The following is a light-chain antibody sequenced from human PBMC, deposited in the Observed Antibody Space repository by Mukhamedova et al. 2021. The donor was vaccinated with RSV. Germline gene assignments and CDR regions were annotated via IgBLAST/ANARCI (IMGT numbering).Light chain of an antibody. CDR3: SSYTSSGSYV. CDR1: SSDIGGYNY. CDR2: EVT. V-gene: IGLV2-14*01. J-gene: IGLJ1*01. Sequence: TGTSSDIGGYNYVSWYQQYPAKAPKLIIYEVTNRPSGVSYRFSGSKSGNTASLTISGLQAEDEADYYCSSYTSSGSYVFGTGTEV.